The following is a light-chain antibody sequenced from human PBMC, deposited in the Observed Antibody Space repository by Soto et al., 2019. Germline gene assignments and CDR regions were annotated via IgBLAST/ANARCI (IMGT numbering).Light chain of an antibody. CDR3: AAWDDSLKGL. J-gene: IGLJ2*01. CDR1: ISNIGTNS. Sequence: QSVPTQPPSASGTPGQSVTISCSGSISNIGTNSVNWYQQLPGMAPKLLIYNNNQRPSGVPDRFSGSKSGTSASLAISGLQSEDEADYYCAAWDDSLKGLFGGGTKLTVL. CDR2: NNN. V-gene: IGLV1-44*01.